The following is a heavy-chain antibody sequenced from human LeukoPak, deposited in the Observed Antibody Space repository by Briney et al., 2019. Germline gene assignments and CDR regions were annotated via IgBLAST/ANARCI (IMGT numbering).Heavy chain of an antibody. Sequence: GGSLRLSCAASGFTFSSYAMSWVRQAPGKGLEWVSAISGSGGSTYYADSVKGRFTISRDNSKNTLYLQMSSLRAEDTAVYYCAKHALPTQITMIVMGAYFDYWGQGTLVTVSS. CDR3: AKHALPTQITMIVMGAYFDY. J-gene: IGHJ4*02. CDR2: ISGSGGST. CDR1: GFTFSSYA. D-gene: IGHD3-22*01. V-gene: IGHV3-23*01.